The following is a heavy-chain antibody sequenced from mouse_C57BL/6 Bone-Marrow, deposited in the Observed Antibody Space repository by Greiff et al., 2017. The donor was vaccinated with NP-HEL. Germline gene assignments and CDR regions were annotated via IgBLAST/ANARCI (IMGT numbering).Heavy chain of an antibody. J-gene: IGHJ3*01. CDR1: GFSFNTYA. CDR3: VRHALAY. Sequence: GGGLVQPKGSLKLSCAASGFSFNTYAMNWVRQAPGKGLEWVARIRSKSNNYATYYADSVKDRFTISRDDSESMLYLQMNNLKTEDTAMYYCVRHALAYWGQGTLVTVSA. CDR2: IRSKSNNYAT. V-gene: IGHV10-1*01.